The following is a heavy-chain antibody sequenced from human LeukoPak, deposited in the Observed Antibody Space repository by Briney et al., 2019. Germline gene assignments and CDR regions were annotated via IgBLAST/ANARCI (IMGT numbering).Heavy chain of an antibody. CDR3: ARGYSSGWYDSDWFDP. V-gene: IGHV4-4*07. CDR2: IYTSGST. J-gene: IGHJ5*02. CDR1: GGSISSYY. D-gene: IGHD6-19*01. Sequence: SETLSLTCTVSGGSISSYYWSWIRQPAGKGLEWIGRIYTSGSTNYNPSLKSRVTMSVDTSKNQFSLKLSSVTAADTAVYYCARGYSSGWYDSDWFDPWGQGTLVTVSS.